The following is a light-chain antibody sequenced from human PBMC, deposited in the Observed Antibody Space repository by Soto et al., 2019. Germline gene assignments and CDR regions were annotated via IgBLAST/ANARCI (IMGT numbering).Light chain of an antibody. V-gene: IGKV3-15*01. CDR1: QSVSSN. CDR2: GAS. CDR3: QQYYSTPIT. Sequence: EIGMSKSPATVSVSQGERATLSCRASQSVSSNLAWYQQKPGQAPRLLIYGASTRATGIPARFSGSGSGTDFTLTISSLRAEDVAVYYCQQYYSTPITFGQGTRLEN. J-gene: IGKJ5*01.